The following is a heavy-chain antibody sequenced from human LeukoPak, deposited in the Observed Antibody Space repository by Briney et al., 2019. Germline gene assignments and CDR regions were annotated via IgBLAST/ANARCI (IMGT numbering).Heavy chain of an antibody. J-gene: IGHJ4*02. CDR3: AKPIRGYYGTDY. CDR1: GFTLRSYA. Sequence: GGSLRLSCAASGFTLRSYAMSWVRQAPGKGLEWVSAISSGGDSTHYADSVKGRFTISRDNSKNTLSLQMNSLRAEDTAVYYCAKPIRGYYGTDYWGQGTLVTVSS. D-gene: IGHD3-10*01. CDR2: ISSGGDST. V-gene: IGHV3-23*01.